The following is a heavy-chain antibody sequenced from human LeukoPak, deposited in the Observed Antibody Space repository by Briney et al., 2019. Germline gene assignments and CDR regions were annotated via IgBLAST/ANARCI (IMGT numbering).Heavy chain of an antibody. Sequence: SETLSLTCTVSSGSISSSSYYWGWIRQPPGKGLEWIGSIYYSGSTYYNPSLKGRVTISVDTSKNQFSLQLSSVTAADTAVYYCAEQGPPRIVWVPTSTFASWGKETLVTVSS. CDR1: SGSISSSSYY. J-gene: IGHJ4*02. D-gene: IGHD3-22*01. CDR3: AEQGPPRIVWVPTSTFAS. V-gene: IGHV4-39*01. CDR2: IYYSGST.